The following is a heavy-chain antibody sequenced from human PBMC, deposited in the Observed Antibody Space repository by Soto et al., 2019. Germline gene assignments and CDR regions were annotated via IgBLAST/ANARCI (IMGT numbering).Heavy chain of an antibody. CDR1: GFTFSSYA. Sequence: QVQLVESGGGVVQPGRSLRLSCAASGFTFSSYAMHWVRQAPGKGLEWVAVISYDGSNKYYADSVKGRFTISRDNSKNTLDLQMNSLRAGDTAVYYCASDVYGDYGTGWFDPWGQGTLVTVSS. CDR2: ISYDGSNK. D-gene: IGHD4-17*01. V-gene: IGHV3-30-3*01. CDR3: ASDVYGDYGTGWFDP. J-gene: IGHJ5*02.